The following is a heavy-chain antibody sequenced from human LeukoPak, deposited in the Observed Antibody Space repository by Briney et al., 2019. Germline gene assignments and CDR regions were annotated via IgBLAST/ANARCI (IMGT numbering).Heavy chain of an antibody. V-gene: IGHV4-34*01. Sequence: SETLSLTCAVYGGSFSGCYWSWIRQPPGKGLEWIGSIYYSGSTYYNPSLKSRVTISVDTSKNQFSLKLSSVTAADTAVYYCARDLYYYDSSGYYYVGSGFDYWGQGTLVTVSS. CDR3: ARDLYYYDSSGYYYVGSGFDY. CDR1: GGSFSGCY. D-gene: IGHD3-22*01. CDR2: IYYSGST. J-gene: IGHJ4*02.